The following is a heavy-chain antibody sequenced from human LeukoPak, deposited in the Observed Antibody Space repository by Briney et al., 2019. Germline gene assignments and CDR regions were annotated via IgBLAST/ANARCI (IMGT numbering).Heavy chain of an antibody. J-gene: IGHJ5*02. CDR2: IKQGGSEK. Sequence: PGGSLRLSCAASGFTFSSYWMSWVRQAPGKGLEWVANIKQGGSEKYYVDSVKGRFTTSRDNAKNSLYLQMNSLRAEDTAVYYCAREGDDFWSGYLNWFDPWGQGTLVTVSS. V-gene: IGHV3-7*01. D-gene: IGHD3-3*01. CDR3: AREGDDFWSGYLNWFDP. CDR1: GFTFSSYW.